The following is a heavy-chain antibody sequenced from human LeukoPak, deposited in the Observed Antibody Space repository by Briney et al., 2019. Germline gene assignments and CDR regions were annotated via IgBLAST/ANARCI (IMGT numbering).Heavy chain of an antibody. CDR3: ARDTPQGAFDI. CDR2: INHSGST. J-gene: IGHJ3*02. CDR1: GGSFSGYY. D-gene: IGHD2-15*01. V-gene: IGHV4-34*01. Sequence: SETLSLTCAVYGGSFSGYYWSWIRQPPGKGLEWIGEINHSGSTNYNPSLKSRVTISVDTSKNQFSLKLSSVTAADTAVYYCARDTPQGAFDIWGQGTMVTVS.